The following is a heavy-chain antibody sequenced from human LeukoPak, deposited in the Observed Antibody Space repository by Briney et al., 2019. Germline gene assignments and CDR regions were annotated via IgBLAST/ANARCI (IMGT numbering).Heavy chain of an antibody. Sequence: GGSLRLSCATSGFIFSTYALSWVRQAPGKGLEWASSISGSGGSTYHADSVKGRFTITRDSSKNTLYLQMNSLRAEDTAIYYCARVIRAAPGKGYFDYWGQGTLVTVSS. CDR1: GFIFSTYA. CDR2: ISGSGGST. J-gene: IGHJ4*02. CDR3: ARVIRAAPGKGYFDY. D-gene: IGHD6-13*01. V-gene: IGHV3-23*01.